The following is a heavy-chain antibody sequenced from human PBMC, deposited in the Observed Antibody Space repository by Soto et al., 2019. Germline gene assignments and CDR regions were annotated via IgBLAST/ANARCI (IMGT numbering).Heavy chain of an antibody. J-gene: IGHJ4*02. CDR2: IYYSGKT. CDR1: GGSITSGGYY. V-gene: IGHV4-31*03. Sequence: PSGTLSLTCTVSGGSITSGGYYWSWIRQHPGKGLEWIGYIYYSGKTYYNPSLKSRVTISVDTSKNQFSLRLSSVTAADTAVYYCARIYSYGYARYFDYWAQGTLVTVSS. CDR3: ARIYSYGYARYFDY. D-gene: IGHD5-18*01.